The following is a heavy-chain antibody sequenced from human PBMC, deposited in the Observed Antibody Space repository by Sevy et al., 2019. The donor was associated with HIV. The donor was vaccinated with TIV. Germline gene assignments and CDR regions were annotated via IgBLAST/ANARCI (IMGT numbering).Heavy chain of an antibody. Sequence: GGSLRLSCAASGFTFGTYVMNWVRQAPGKGLEWVSGISGSGGSTYYADSVKGRITISSDNSKKTVYLQMNSLGAEDTAVYYCAKGDRSFYSIDVWGQGTTVTVSS. J-gene: IGHJ6*02. CDR2: ISGSGGST. V-gene: IGHV3-23*01. CDR1: GFTFGTYV. D-gene: IGHD2-15*01. CDR3: AKGDRSFYSIDV.